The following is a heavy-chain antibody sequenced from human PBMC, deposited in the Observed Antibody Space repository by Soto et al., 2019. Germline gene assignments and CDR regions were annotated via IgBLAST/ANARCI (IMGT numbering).Heavy chain of an antibody. D-gene: IGHD1-26*01. J-gene: IGHJ6*03. Sequence: SETLSLTCSVSGGSISSYYWSWIRQPPGKGLEWIAHIHYTGSTDYNPSLRNRVTMSVDTSKNQISLKPSSVTAADTAVYYCARHIVSLLYIDVWGKGTTVTVSS. CDR2: IHYTGST. CDR1: GGSISSYY. V-gene: IGHV4-59*08. CDR3: ARHIVSLLYIDV.